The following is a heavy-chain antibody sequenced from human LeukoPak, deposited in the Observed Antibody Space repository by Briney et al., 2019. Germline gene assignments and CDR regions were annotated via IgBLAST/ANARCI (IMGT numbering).Heavy chain of an antibody. CDR2: IRYDGSNR. V-gene: IGHV3-30*02. J-gene: IGHJ4*02. CDR1: GFTFSSYS. CDR3: AKDYGGFDY. D-gene: IGHD4-23*01. Sequence: GGSLRLSCAASGFTFSSYSMHWVRQAPGKGLEWVAFIRYDGSNRYFADFVKGRFTISRDNSKNTLYLQMNSLRDEDTAVYYCAKDYGGFDYWGQGTLVTVSS.